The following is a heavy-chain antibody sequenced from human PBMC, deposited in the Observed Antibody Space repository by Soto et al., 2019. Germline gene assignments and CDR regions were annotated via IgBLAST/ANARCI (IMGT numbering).Heavy chain of an antibody. J-gene: IGHJ4*02. CDR2: ISASGDNT. D-gene: IGHD3-10*01. CDR1: GFTLSSYA. CDR3: AKDRGVSIAIPDFDC. Sequence: GGSLRLSCVASGFTLSSYAMTWVRQAPGRGLEWVSGISASGDNTYYSDSVKGRFTISRDNSKNTLYLQMNILRAEDTALYYCAKDRGVSIAIPDFDCWGQGTLVTSPQ. V-gene: IGHV3-23*01.